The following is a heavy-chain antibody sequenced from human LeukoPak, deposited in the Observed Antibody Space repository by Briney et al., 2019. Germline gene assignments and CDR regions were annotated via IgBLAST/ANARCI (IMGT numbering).Heavy chain of an antibody. CDR1: GGPVSNMH. V-gene: IGHV4-59*02. D-gene: IGHD2/OR15-2a*01. CDR2: ISYSGTT. CDR3: ARSDTENKGFDY. Sequence: SETLSLTCAVSGGPVSNMHWSWIRQPPGKGLEWIGSISYSGTTNYSPSLQSRVAISTDTSKNQFSLRLTSVTAADTAIYYCARSDTENKGFDYWGQGTLVTVSS. J-gene: IGHJ4*02.